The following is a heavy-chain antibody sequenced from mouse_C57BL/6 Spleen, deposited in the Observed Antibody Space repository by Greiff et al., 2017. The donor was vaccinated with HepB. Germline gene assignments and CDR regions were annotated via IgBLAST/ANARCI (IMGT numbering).Heavy chain of an antibody. CDR2: ISYDGSN. D-gene: IGHD2-3*01. Sequence: EVKLQESGPGLVKPSQSLSLPCSVTGYSITSGYYWNWIRQFPGNKLEWMGYISYDGSNNYNPSLKTRISITRDTSKNQFFLKLNSVTTEDTATYYCARDKFPSDGPLAYWGQGTLVTVSA. V-gene: IGHV3-6*01. CDR3: ARDKFPSDGPLAY. J-gene: IGHJ3*01. CDR1: GYSITSGYY.